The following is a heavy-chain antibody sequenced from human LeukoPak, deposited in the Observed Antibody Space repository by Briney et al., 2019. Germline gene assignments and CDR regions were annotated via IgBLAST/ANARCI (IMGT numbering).Heavy chain of an antibody. Sequence: SVKVSCKASGYTFTSYAITWVRQAPGQGLEWVGGIIPIFGTANYAQKFQGRVTITADDSTSTAYMELSSLRYEDTAVYYCARHELGIGMAGLDSWGQGALVTVSS. J-gene: IGHJ4*02. D-gene: IGHD6-19*01. CDR1: GYTFTSYA. CDR2: IIPIFGTA. CDR3: ARHELGIGMAGLDS. V-gene: IGHV1-69*13.